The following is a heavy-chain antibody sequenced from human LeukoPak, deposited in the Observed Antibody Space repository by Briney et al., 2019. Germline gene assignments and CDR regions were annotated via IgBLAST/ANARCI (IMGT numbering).Heavy chain of an antibody. CDR1: GRSINTYY. V-gene: IGHV4-59*01. CDR2: LYNSGTT. CDR3: ARRGVKTTRFDY. Sequence: SETLSLTCTVSGRSINTYYWRWDRQPPGKGLEWIGYLYNSGTTNYNPSLKSRVSISGDTSKNQFSLKLNSVTAADTAVYYCARRGVKTTRFDYWGQGILVTVSS. J-gene: IGHJ4*02. D-gene: IGHD1-1*01.